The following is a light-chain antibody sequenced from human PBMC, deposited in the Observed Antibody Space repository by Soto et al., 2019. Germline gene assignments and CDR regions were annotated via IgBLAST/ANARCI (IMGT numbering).Light chain of an antibody. CDR1: QTVRNNY. Sequence: LVFTHSQGNLSFSPWSRSTFFFSTSQTVRNNYLAWYQQKPGQAPRLLIYDAYNRATGIPPRFSGSGSGTDFTLTISSLKPEDFATYYCQQSYSTPRTFGQGTKVDIK. J-gene: IGKJ1*01. V-gene: IGKV3-20*01. CDR2: DAY. CDR3: QQSYSTPRT.